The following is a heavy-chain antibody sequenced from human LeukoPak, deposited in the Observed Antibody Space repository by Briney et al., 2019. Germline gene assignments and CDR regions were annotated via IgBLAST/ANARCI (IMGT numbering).Heavy chain of an antibody. CDR3: AKDSRYVSGD. CDR1: GFTFSNYA. Sequence: PGGSLRLSCAASGFTFSNYAMRWVRQAPGKGLEWVSGISGSGDSTYYADSVKGRFTISRDNSKNTLYLQMNSLRVEDTAVYYCAKDSRYVSGDWGQGTLVTVSS. V-gene: IGHV3-23*01. J-gene: IGHJ4*02. CDR2: ISGSGDST. D-gene: IGHD3-10*01.